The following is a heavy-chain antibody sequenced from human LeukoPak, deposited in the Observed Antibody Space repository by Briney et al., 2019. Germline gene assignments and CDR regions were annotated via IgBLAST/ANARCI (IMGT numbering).Heavy chain of an antibody. CDR1: GYTFTGYY. D-gene: IGHD4-17*01. J-gene: IGHJ4*02. Sequence: GASVKVSCKASGYTFTGYYMHWVRQAPGQGLEWMGWINPNSGGTNYAQKFRGRVTMTRDTSISTAYMELSRLRSDDTAVYYCARGGYGDYKFLFDYWGQGTLVTVSS. CDR3: ARGGYGDYKFLFDY. CDR2: INPNSGGT. V-gene: IGHV1-2*02.